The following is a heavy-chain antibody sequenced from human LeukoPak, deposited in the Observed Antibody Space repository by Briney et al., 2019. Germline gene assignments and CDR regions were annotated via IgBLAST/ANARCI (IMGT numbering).Heavy chain of an antibody. CDR1: GFIFGSYG. J-gene: IGHJ4*02. Sequence: GGSLRLSCAASGFIFGSYGMHWVRQAPGKGLEWVTFIQFDGSSEYYADSVKGRFTLSRDNSKNTLYLQMNSLRAEDTAVYYCARIPADYWGQGILVTVSS. D-gene: IGHD2-21*01. CDR2: IQFDGSSE. V-gene: IGHV3-30*02. CDR3: ARIPADY.